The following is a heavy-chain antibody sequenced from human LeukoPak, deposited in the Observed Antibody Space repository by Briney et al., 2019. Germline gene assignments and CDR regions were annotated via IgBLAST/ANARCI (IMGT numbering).Heavy chain of an antibody. CDR3: ARQKAAAGHFDY. Sequence: ASVTVSCMASGYTFTGYYMHWVRQAPGQGLEGMGWIDPNRGGTNYAQKFQGRVTMTRDTSISSAYMDLSRLGYDDAAVYYCARQKAAAGHFDYWGQGTLVTVSS. D-gene: IGHD6-13*01. V-gene: IGHV1-2*02. CDR1: GYTFTGYY. J-gene: IGHJ4*02. CDR2: IDPNRGGT.